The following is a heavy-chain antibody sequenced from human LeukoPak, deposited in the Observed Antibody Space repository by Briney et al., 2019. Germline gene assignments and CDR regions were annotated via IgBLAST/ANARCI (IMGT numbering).Heavy chain of an antibody. Sequence: SETLSLTCAVYGGSFSGYYWSWIRQPPGKVLEWIGEINHSGSTNYNPSLKSRVTISVDTSKNQFSLKLSSVTAADTAVYYCARARRRIMITFGGVIGQYYFDYWGQGTLVTVSS. CDR3: ARARRRIMITFGGVIGQYYFDY. CDR1: GGSFSGYY. D-gene: IGHD3-16*02. CDR2: INHSGST. V-gene: IGHV4-34*01. J-gene: IGHJ4*02.